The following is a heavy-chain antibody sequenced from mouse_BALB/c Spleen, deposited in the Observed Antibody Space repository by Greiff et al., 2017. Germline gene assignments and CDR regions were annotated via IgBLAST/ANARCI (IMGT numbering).Heavy chain of an antibody. CDR3: ARRLTGSMDY. J-gene: IGHJ4*01. D-gene: IGHD4-1*01. V-gene: IGHV3-2*02. CDR1: GYSITSDYA. CDR2: ISYSGST. Sequence: VQLQQSGPGLVKPSQSLSLTCTVTGYSITSDYAWNWIRQFPGNKLEWMGYISYSGSTSYNPSLKSRISITRDTSKNQFFLQLNSVTTEDTATYYCARRLTGSMDYWGQGTSVTVSS.